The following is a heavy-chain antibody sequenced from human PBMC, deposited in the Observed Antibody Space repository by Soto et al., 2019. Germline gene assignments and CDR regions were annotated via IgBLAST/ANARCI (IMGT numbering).Heavy chain of an antibody. D-gene: IGHD2-8*01. CDR1: DGNISNSNYY. J-gene: IGHJ4*02. V-gene: IGHV4-39*01. CDR3: VSQRTSVLTQAYFDY. CDR2: VYYRGRS. Sequence: PSETQSLTCTVSDGNISNSNYYWCGIRHSPGKGLEWIGSVYYRGRSYSKSSVKSRVTISVDTSKNQFSLNLNSVTASDTAVYYCVSQRTSVLTQAYFDYWGPGALVTVSS.